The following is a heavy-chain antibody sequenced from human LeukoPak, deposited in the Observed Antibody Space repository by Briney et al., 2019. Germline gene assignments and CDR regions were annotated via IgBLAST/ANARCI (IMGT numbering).Heavy chain of an antibody. CDR2: ISYDGSNK. J-gene: IGHJ6*02. V-gene: IGHV3-30-3*01. CDR1: GFTFSSYA. D-gene: IGHD3-9*01. CDR3: ARDTNYDILTGYYSGSDYYGMDV. Sequence: QPGGSLRLSCAASGFTFSSYAMHWVRQAPGKGLEWVAVISYDGSNKYYADSVKGRFTISRDNSKNTLYLQMNSPRAEDTAVYYCARDTNYDILTGYYSGSDYYGMDVWGQGTTVTVSS.